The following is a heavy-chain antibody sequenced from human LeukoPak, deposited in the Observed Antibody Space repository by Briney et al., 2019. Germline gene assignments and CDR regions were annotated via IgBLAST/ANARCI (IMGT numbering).Heavy chain of an antibody. V-gene: IGHV3-21*01. CDR2: ISSSSSYI. J-gene: IGHJ4*02. CDR3: ARDTLGEGEDANYAVYYFDY. CDR1: EFTFSSHG. Sequence: GGSLRLSCAASEFTFSSHGMHWVRQAPGKGLEWVSSISSSSSYIYYADSVKGRFTISRDNGKNSLDLQMNSLRADDTAVYYCARDTLGEGEDANYAVYYFDYWGQGTVVTVST. D-gene: IGHD4/OR15-4a*01.